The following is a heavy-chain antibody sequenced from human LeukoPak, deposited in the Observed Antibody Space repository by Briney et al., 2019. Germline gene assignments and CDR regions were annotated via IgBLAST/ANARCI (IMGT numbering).Heavy chain of an antibody. J-gene: IGHJ3*02. CDR2: INPNSGGT. CDR1: GYTFTGYY. Sequence: GASVKVSCKASGYTFTGYYMHWVRQAPGQGLEWMGWINPNSGGTNCAQKFQGRVTMTRDTSISTAYMELSRLRSGDTAVYYCARVGGAMRRAFDIWGQGTMVTVSS. V-gene: IGHV1-2*02. CDR3: ARVGGAMRRAFDI. D-gene: IGHD6-25*01.